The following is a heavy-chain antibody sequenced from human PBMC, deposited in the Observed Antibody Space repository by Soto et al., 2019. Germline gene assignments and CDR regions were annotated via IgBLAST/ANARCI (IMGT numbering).Heavy chain of an antibody. Sequence: QVQLVQSGAEVKKPGSSVKVSCKASGGTFSSYAISWVRQAPGQGLEWMGGIIPIFGTASYAQKFQGRVTITADESTSTAYMELSSLRSEDTAVYYCARGLGYCTNGVCQLPYYFDYWGQGTLVTVSS. CDR2: IIPIFGTA. CDR1: GGTFSSYA. D-gene: IGHD2-8*01. CDR3: ARGLGYCTNGVCQLPYYFDY. V-gene: IGHV1-69*01. J-gene: IGHJ4*02.